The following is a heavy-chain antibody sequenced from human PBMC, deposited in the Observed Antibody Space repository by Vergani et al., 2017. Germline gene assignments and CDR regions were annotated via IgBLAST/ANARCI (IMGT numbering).Heavy chain of an antibody. CDR1: GYTFTSYY. CDR3: ARDSRYCSSTSCYVGRDWFDP. Sequence: QVQLVKSGAEVKKPGASVKVSCKASGYTFTSYYMHWVRQAPGQGLEWMGIINPSGGSTSYAQKFQGRVTMTRDTSTSTGYMELSSLRSEDTAVYYCARDSRYCSSTSCYVGRDWFDPWGQGTLVTVSS. CDR2: INPSGGST. D-gene: IGHD2-2*01. J-gene: IGHJ5*02. V-gene: IGHV1-46*01.